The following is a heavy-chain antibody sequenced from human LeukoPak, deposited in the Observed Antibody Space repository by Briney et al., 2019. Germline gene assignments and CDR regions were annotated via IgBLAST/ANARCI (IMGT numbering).Heavy chain of an antibody. V-gene: IGHV1-2*02. Sequence: ASVKVSCKASGYTFTGYYMHWVRQPPGQGLEWMGWINPNSGGTNYAQKFQGRVTMTKDTSISTAYMELSRLRSDDTAVYYCARENKLRGATDYWGQGTLVTVSS. CDR2: INPNSGGT. CDR1: GYTFTGYY. J-gene: IGHJ4*02. CDR3: ARENKLRGATDY. D-gene: IGHD1-26*01.